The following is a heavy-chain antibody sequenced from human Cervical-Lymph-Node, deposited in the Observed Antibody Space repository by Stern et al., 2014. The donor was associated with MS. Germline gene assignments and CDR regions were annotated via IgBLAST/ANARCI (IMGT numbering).Heavy chain of an antibody. CDR1: GYSFTNYD. Sequence: VQLVESGAEVKRPGASVKVSCKASGYSFTNYDINWVREANGQGLEWMGWVNPNRGYTGYAQKFQGRVTMTRDTSIDPVYMELSSLTSEDPAVYYCARRIEGRREVVMWFDPWGQGTLVTVSS. CDR3: ARRIEGRREVVMWFDP. D-gene: IGHD1-26*01. V-gene: IGHV1-8*01. CDR2: VNPNRGYT. J-gene: IGHJ5*02.